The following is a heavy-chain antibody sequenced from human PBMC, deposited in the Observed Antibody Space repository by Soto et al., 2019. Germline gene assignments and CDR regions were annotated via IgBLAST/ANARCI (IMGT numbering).Heavy chain of an antibody. D-gene: IGHD3-10*01. CDR2: ISAYNGNT. CDR1: GYTFTSYG. J-gene: IGHJ6*02. V-gene: IGHV1-18*01. Sequence: ASVKVSCKASGYTFTSYGISWVRQAPGQGLEWMGWISAYNGNTNYAQKLQGRVTMTTDTSTSTAYMELRSLRSDDTAMYYCARYGVSGYYYYYYGMDVWGQGTTVTVSS. CDR3: ARYGVSGYYYYYYGMDV.